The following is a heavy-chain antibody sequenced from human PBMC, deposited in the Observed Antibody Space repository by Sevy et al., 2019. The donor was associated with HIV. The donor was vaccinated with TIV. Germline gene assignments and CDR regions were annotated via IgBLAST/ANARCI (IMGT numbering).Heavy chain of an antibody. CDR3: ARGRRAVIAEEVGDAFDI. Sequence: SETLSLTCAVYGGSFSGYYWSWIRQPPGKGLEWIGEINHSGSTNYNPSLKSRVTISVDTSKNQFSLKLSSVTAADTAVYYCARGRRAVIAEEVGDAFDIWGQGTMVT. CDR2: INHSGST. D-gene: IGHD2-21*01. J-gene: IGHJ3*02. V-gene: IGHV4-34*01. CDR1: GGSFSGYY.